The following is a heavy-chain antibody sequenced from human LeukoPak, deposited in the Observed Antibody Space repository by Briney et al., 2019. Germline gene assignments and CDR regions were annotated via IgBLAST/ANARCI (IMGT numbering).Heavy chain of an antibody. CDR3: AKDMGQLVLGY. J-gene: IGHJ4*02. Sequence: GGSLRLSCAASGFTFSSYGMRWVRQAPGKGLEWVAVISYDGSNEYYADSVKGRFTISRDNSKNTLYLQMNSLRAEDTAVYYSAKDMGQLVLGYWGQGTLVTVSS. V-gene: IGHV3-30*18. CDR2: ISYDGSNE. CDR1: GFTFSSYG. D-gene: IGHD6-13*01.